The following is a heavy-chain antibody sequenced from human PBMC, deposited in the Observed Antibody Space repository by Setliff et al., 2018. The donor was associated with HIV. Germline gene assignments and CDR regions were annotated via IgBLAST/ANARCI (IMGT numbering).Heavy chain of an antibody. J-gene: IGHJ5*02. CDR2: IYYSGNT. D-gene: IGHD2-8*01. CDR3: ARRGRDGVLIVFATGFDP. Sequence: SETLSLTCAVSGVSISSSSYYWGWIRQPPGKGLEWIRSIYYSGNTYYNPSLKSRVAISVDTSENQFSLKLNSVTAADTAVYYCARRGRDGVLIVFATGFDPWGQGTLVTVSS. CDR1: GVSISSSSYY. V-gene: IGHV4-39*01.